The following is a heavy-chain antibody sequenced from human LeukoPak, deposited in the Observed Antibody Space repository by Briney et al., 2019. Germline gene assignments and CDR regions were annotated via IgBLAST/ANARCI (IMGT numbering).Heavy chain of an antibody. V-gene: IGHV1-8*01. CDR1: GYTFTTYD. D-gene: IGHD2-21*01. Sequence: GASVKVSCKASGYTFTTYDINWVRQATGQGLEWMAWMNPNSGNTGYAQKFQGRVTMTRNTSISTAYMELSSLRSEDTAVYYCARVAGNGCGGCECFVYWGQGTLVTVAS. J-gene: IGHJ4*02. CDR3: ARVAGNGCGGCECFVY. CDR2: MNPNSGNT.